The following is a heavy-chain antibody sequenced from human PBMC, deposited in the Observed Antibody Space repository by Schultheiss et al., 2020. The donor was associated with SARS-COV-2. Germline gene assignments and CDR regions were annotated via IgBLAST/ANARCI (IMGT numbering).Heavy chain of an antibody. CDR2: ISGSGGST. V-gene: IGHV3-23*01. Sequence: GGSLRLSCAASGFTFSSYVMHWVRQAPGKGLEWVSAISGSGGSTYYADSVKGRFTISRDNSKNTLYLQMNSLRAEDTAVYYCAKDKSTVTTFSYWGQGTLVTVSS. J-gene: IGHJ4*02. D-gene: IGHD4-11*01. CDR3: AKDKSTVTTFSY. CDR1: GFTFSSYV.